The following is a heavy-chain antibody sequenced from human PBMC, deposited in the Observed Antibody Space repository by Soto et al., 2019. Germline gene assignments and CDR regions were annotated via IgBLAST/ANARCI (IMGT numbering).Heavy chain of an antibody. CDR1: GYTFTSYA. D-gene: IGHD3-3*01. CDR3: AREGSDFWSGYYTGAYYYYMDV. J-gene: IGHJ6*03. V-gene: IGHV1-3*01. Sequence: GASVKVSCKASGYTFTSYAMHWVRQAPGQRLEWMGWINAGNGNSKYSQKFQGRVTITRDTSASTAYMELSSLRSEDTAVYYCAREGSDFWSGYYTGAYYYYMDVWGKGTTVTVFS. CDR2: INAGNGNS.